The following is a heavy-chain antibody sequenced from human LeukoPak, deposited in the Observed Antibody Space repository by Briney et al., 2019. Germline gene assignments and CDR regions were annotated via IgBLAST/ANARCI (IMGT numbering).Heavy chain of an antibody. CDR2: IIPIFGTA. V-gene: IGHV1-69*05. CDR3: AREVEGDTATVPYDAFDI. D-gene: IGHD5-18*01. J-gene: IGHJ3*02. Sequence: GASVKVSCRASGGTFSSYAISWVRQAPGQGLEWMRGIIPIFGTANYAQKFQGRVTITTDESTSTAYMELSSLRSEDTDVYYCAREVEGDTATVPYDAFDIWGQGTMVTVSS. CDR1: GGTFSSYA.